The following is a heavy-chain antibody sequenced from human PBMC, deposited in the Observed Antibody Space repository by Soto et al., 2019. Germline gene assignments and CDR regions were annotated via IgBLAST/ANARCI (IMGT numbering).Heavy chain of an antibody. Sequence: QVQLVQSGAEVKKPGSSVKVSCKASGGTFSSYTISWVRQAPGQGLEWMGRIIPILGIANYAQKFQGRVPITADKSTSTASMELSSLRSEDTAVYYCASPTRLIAVADHHDWYFDLWGRGTLVTVSS. CDR3: ASPTRLIAVADHHDWYFDL. D-gene: IGHD6-19*01. V-gene: IGHV1-69*02. CDR1: GGTFSSYT. CDR2: IIPILGIA. J-gene: IGHJ2*01.